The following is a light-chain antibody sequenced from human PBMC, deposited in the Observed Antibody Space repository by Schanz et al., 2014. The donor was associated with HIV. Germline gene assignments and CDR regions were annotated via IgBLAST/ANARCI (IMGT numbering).Light chain of an antibody. V-gene: IGKV1-33*01. CDR2: DAS. CDR1: QDISNY. CDR3: QQYAVSSWT. Sequence: DIQMTQSPSSLSASVGDRVTITCQASQDISNYLNWYQQKPGKAPKLLIYDASNLETGVPSRFSGSGSGTEFTLSISSLQPDDFATYYCQQYAVSSWTFGLGTRV. J-gene: IGKJ1*01.